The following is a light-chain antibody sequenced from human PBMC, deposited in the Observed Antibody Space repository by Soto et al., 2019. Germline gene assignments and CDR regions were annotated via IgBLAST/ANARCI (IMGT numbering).Light chain of an antibody. V-gene: IGKV1-27*01. J-gene: IGKJ5*01. CDR3: QKYNSAPHT. Sequence: DIQMTQSPSSLSASVGYRFTITCRASQGISNYLAWYQQKPGKVPKLLIYAASTLQSGVPSRFSGSGSGTDFTLTISSLQPEDVATYYCQKYNSAPHTFGQGTRLEIK. CDR2: AAS. CDR1: QGISNY.